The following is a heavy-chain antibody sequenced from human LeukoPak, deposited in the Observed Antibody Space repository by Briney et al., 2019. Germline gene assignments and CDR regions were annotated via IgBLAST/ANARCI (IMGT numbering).Heavy chain of an antibody. Sequence: SETLSLTCTVSGGSISDYYWSWIRQPPGKGLEWIGYIYYSGNTNYNPSLKSRVTISVDTSKNQFSLKLSSVTAADTAVYYCARVGYNSAFDIWGQGTMVTVSS. J-gene: IGHJ3*02. V-gene: IGHV4-59*01. CDR3: ARVGYNSAFDI. CDR2: IYYSGNT. CDR1: GGSISDYY. D-gene: IGHD5-24*01.